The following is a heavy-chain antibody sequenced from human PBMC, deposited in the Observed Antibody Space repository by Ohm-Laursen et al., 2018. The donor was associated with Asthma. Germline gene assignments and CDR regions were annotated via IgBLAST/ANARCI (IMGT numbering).Heavy chain of an antibody. D-gene: IGHD4-17*01. CDR1: GYTFSRYS. V-gene: IGHV3-21*01. J-gene: IGHJ4*02. CDR2: ISTASTFI. Sequence: GSLRLSCAASGYTFSRYSIHWVRQVPGRGLEWVASISTASTFIYYADSVRGRFTTPRDNAKNSVYLQMNSLRAEDTAVYYCARDGRLRGDYWGQGTLVTVSS. CDR3: ARDGRLRGDY.